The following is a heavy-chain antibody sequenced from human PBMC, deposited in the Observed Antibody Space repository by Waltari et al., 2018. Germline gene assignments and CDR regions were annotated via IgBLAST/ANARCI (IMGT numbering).Heavy chain of an antibody. J-gene: IGHJ4*02. CDR3: ARDGGWGIVVVPAANFDY. CDR1: GGSISSSSYY. Sequence: QLQLQESGPGLVKPSETLSLTCTVSGGSISSSSYYWGWIRQPPGKGLEWIGSIYYRGSTYYNPSRKSRVTISVDTSKNQFSLKLSSVTAADTAVYYCARDGGWGIVVVPAANFDYWGQGTLVTVSS. D-gene: IGHD2-2*01. V-gene: IGHV4-39*07. CDR2: IYYRGST.